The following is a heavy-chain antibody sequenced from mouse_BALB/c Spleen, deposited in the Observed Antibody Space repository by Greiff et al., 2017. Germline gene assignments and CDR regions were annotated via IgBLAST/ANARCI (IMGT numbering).Heavy chain of an antibody. D-gene: IGHD1-1*01. CDR2: INPSTGYT. J-gene: IGHJ3*01. CDR1: GYTFTSYW. Sequence: VQLQQSGAELAKPGASVKMSCKASGYTFTSYWMHWVKQRPGQGLEWIGYINPSTGYTEYNQKFKDKATLTADKSSSTAYMQLSSLTSEDSAVYYCGRWEYYGRAFAYWGQGTLVTVSA. CDR3: GRWEYYGRAFAY. V-gene: IGHV1-7*01.